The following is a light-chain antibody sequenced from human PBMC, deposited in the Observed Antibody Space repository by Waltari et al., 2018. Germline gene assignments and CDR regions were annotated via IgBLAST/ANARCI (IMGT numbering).Light chain of an antibody. CDR1: QSILNVSNYEDC. Sequence: DIVMTQSPDSLAVSLGGRATIHCRSSQSILNVSNYEDCLAWYQRKPGQPPKLLIFWASTRESGVPDRFSGGRSGSDFTLTITSLRPEDVALYFCQQYFSRPFSFGGGTKVEIK. V-gene: IGKV4-1*01. CDR2: WAS. CDR3: QQYFSRPFS. J-gene: IGKJ4*01.